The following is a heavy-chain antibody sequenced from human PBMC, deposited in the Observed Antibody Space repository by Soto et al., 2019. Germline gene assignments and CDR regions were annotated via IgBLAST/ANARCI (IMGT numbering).Heavy chain of an antibody. D-gene: IGHD3-3*01. Sequence: GGSLRLSCAASGFTFSSYAMSWVRQAPGKGLEWVSAISGSGGSTYYADSVKGRFTISRDNSKNTLYLQMNSLRAEDTAVYYCALSYDFWSGYYYYYYYGMDVWGQGTTVTVSS. V-gene: IGHV3-23*01. CDR2: ISGSGGST. J-gene: IGHJ6*02. CDR1: GFTFSSYA. CDR3: ALSYDFWSGYYYYYYYGMDV.